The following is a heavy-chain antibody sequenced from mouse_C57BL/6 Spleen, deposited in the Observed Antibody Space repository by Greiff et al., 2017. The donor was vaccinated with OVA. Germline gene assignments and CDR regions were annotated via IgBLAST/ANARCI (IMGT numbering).Heavy chain of an antibody. CDR3: ARHDDGYYDFDY. CDR2: INPNNGGT. Sequence: EVQLQQSGPELVKPGASVKISCKASGYTFTDYYMNWVKQSHGKSLEWIGDINPNNGGTSYNQKFKGKATLTVDKSSSTAYMELRSLTSEDSAVYYCARHDDGYYDFDYWGQGTTLTVSS. D-gene: IGHD2-3*01. J-gene: IGHJ2*01. CDR1: GYTFTDYY. V-gene: IGHV1-26*01.